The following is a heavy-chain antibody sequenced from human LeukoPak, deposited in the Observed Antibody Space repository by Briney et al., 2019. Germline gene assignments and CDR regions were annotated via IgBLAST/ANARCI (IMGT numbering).Heavy chain of an antibody. CDR3: ATYLKWVAGDV. D-gene: IGHD2-15*01. J-gene: IGHJ6*02. CDR1: GFTFSESW. Sequence: GGSLRLSCAASGFTFSESWMSWVRQVPGQGLEWVAHINHEGGGIQYVDSVKGRFTISRDNAKGSVYLHMNSLRAEDTPISHSATYLKWVAGDVWGQGTPVIVSS. CDR2: INHEGGGI. V-gene: IGHV3-7*01.